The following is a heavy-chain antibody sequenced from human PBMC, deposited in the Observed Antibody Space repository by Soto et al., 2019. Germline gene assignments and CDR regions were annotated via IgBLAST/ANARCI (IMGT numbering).Heavy chain of an antibody. D-gene: IGHD6-19*01. V-gene: IGHV1-3*01. J-gene: IGHJ3*02. CDR3: ARGLQWLAHDAFDI. CDR2: INAGNGNT. CDR1: GYTFTSYA. Sequence: GASVKVSCKASGYTFTSYAMHWVRQAPGQRLEWMGWINAGNGNTKYSQKFQGRVTITRDTSASTAYMELSSLRSEDTAVYYCARGLQWLAHDAFDIWGQGTMVTVSS.